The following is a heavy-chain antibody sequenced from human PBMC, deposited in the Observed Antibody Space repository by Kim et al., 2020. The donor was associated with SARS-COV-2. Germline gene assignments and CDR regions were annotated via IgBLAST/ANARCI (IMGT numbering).Heavy chain of an antibody. V-gene: IGHV3-23*01. J-gene: IGHJ4*02. D-gene: IGHD2-2*01. Sequence: ANYVKSRITISRDSTKNTLYLQMNSLGAEDTDIYDCAKVFGASCYASSDYWGQGTLVTVSS. CDR3: AKVFGASCYASSDY.